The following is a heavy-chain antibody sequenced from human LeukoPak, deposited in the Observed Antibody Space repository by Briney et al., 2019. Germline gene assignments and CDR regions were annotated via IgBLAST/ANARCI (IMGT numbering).Heavy chain of an antibody. CDR3: ARWGWEPDYFDY. J-gene: IGHJ4*02. Sequence: PSQTLSLTCTVSGGSISSGSYYWSWIRQPAGKGLEWIGRIYTSGSTNYNPSLKSRFTISVDTSENQFSLKLSSVTAADTAVYYCARWGWEPDYFDYWGQGTLVIVSS. D-gene: IGHD1-26*01. CDR2: IYTSGST. V-gene: IGHV4-61*02. CDR1: GGSISSGSYY.